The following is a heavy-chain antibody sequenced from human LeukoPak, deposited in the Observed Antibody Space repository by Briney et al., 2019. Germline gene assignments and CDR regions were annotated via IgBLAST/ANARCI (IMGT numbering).Heavy chain of an antibody. CDR3: ARDHSPRARGYVY. J-gene: IGHJ4*02. Sequence: GGSLRLSCAASGFTFSTYWMSWVRQAPGKGLEWVAQIKSDGSDKYYVDSVKGRFTISRDNAKKSLYLQMNSLRAEDTAVYYCARDHSPRARGYVYWGQGTLVTVSS. V-gene: IGHV3-7*01. CDR1: GFTFSTYW. CDR2: IKSDGSDK. D-gene: IGHD3-10*01.